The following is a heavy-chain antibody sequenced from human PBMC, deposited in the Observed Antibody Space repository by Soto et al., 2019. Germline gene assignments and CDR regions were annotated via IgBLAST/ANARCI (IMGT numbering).Heavy chain of an antibody. CDR2: IWYDGSNE. V-gene: IGHV3-33*01. CDR3: TRRFSDGWYSDY. CDR1: GFIFSGYG. D-gene: IGHD6-19*01. J-gene: IGHJ4*02. Sequence: QVQLVESGGGVVQPGRSLRLSCAASGFIFSGYGMHWVRQAPGKGLEWVAVIWYDGSNENYADSVKGRFTISRDNSKNTLYPQMTSLRAEDTAVYYCTRRFSDGWYSDYWGQGTLVTVSS.